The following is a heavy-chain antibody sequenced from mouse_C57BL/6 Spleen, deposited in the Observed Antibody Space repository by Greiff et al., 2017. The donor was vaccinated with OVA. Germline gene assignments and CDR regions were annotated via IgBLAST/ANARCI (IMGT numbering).Heavy chain of an antibody. V-gene: IGHV1-18*01. Sequence: VQLQQSGPELVKPGASVKIPCKASGYTFTDYNMDWVKQSHGKSLEWIGDINPNNGGTIYNQKFKGKATLTVDKSSSTAYMELRSLTSEDTAVYYCARSGSSTAYWYFDVWGTGTTVTVSS. D-gene: IGHD1-1*01. CDR1: GYTFTDYN. CDR3: ARSGSSTAYWYFDV. CDR2: INPNNGGT. J-gene: IGHJ1*03.